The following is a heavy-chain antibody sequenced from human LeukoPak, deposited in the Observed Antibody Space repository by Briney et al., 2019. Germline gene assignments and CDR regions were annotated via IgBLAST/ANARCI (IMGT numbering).Heavy chain of an antibody. Sequence: PGGTLRLSCAASGFTVSSNYMSWVRQAPGKGLEWVSVIYSGGSTYYADSVKGRFTISRDNSKNTLYLQMNSPRAEDTAVYYCARWGRGYGDYHIFDYWGQGTLVTVSS. J-gene: IGHJ4*02. CDR2: IYSGGST. V-gene: IGHV3-53*01. D-gene: IGHD4-17*01. CDR1: GFTVSSNY. CDR3: ARWGRGYGDYHIFDY.